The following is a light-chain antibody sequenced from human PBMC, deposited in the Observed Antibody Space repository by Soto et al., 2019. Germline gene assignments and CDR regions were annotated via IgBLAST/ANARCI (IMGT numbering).Light chain of an antibody. J-gene: IGKJ1*01. CDR2: GAS. Sequence: EIVMTQSPATRSVSPGERATLFCRARQSVSSSLAWYQQKPGQAPRLLIYGASTRATGMPARFSGSGSANEFTLTISSLQSEDFAVYYCQQYNNWLRTVGRGTKVEI. CDR3: QQYNNWLRT. CDR1: QSVSSS. V-gene: IGKV3-15*01.